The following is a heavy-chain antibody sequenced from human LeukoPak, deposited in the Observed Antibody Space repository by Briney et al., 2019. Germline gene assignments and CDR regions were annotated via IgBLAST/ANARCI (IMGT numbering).Heavy chain of an antibody. J-gene: IGHJ4*02. D-gene: IGHD6-19*01. CDR1: HYTFTSTW. CDR3: ARLHYPQWLVLLFDS. Sequence: GEXXXXXFKASHYTFTSTWIAWVRTMPGKGVEWMGIIHPCSSDSTYSPSFEGHVTISADKSTCTAYLQWSSLKASDTAMYFCARLHYPQWLVLLFDSWGQGTLVTVSS. V-gene: IGHV5-51*01. CDR2: IHPCSSDS.